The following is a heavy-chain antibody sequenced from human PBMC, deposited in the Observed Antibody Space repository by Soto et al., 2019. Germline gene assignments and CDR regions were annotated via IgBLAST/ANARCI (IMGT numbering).Heavy chain of an antibody. J-gene: IGHJ5*02. D-gene: IGHD3-3*01. V-gene: IGHV4-59*01. CDR1: GGSISSYY. CDR2: IYYSGST. Sequence: PSETLSLTCTVSGGSISSYYWSWIRQPPGKGLEWIGYIYYSGSTNYNPSLKSRVTISVDTSKNQFSLKLSSVTAADTAVYYCARDGGSGYSVGWFDPWGQGTLVTVSS. CDR3: ARDGGSGYSVGWFDP.